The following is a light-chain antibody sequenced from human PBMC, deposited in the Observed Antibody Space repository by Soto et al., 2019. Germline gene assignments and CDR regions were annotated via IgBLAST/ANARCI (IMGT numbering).Light chain of an antibody. CDR2: GAS. J-gene: IGKJ3*01. Sequence: EIVLTQSPGTLSLFPGERATLSCRASQSVSSTYFAWYRQKPGQPPSLLIYGASNRATGVADRFSGSGYGSGFTLTISTLEHEDFEVYYCQQYICSPPGFTFGPGTTVEIK. V-gene: IGKV3-20*01. CDR1: QSVSSTY. CDR3: QQYICSPPGFT.